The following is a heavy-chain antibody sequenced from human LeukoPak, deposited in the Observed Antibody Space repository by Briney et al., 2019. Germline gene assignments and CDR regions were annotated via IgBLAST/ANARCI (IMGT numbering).Heavy chain of an antibody. J-gene: IGHJ6*02. CDR1: GFTLSTYW. V-gene: IGHV3-74*01. D-gene: IGHD3-22*01. CDR2: INSDESST. Sequence: GGSLRLSCAASGFTLSTYWMHWVRQVPGKGLVWVSRINSDESSTSYADSVTGRFTISRDSARNTLYLQMNSLRAEDTAVYYCARASGYYDSSGYYNGMDVWGQGTTVTVSS. CDR3: ARASGYYDSSGYYNGMDV.